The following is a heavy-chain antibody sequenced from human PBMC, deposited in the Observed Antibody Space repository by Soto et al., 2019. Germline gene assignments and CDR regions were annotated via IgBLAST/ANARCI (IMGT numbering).Heavy chain of an antibody. D-gene: IGHD1-26*01. V-gene: IGHV4-34*01. CDR1: GGSFSGYY. CDR2: INHSGST. J-gene: IGHJ5*02. Sequence: ASETLSLTCAGYGGSFSGYYWSWIRQPPGKGLKWIGEINHSGSTNYNPSLKSRVTISVDTSKNQFSLKLSSVTAADTAVYYCARGKRIVGATEWFDPWGQGTLVTVSS. CDR3: ARGKRIVGATEWFDP.